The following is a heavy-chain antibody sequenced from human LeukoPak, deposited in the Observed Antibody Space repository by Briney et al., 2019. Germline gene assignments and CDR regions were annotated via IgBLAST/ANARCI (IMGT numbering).Heavy chain of an antibody. V-gene: IGHV4-59*01. D-gene: IGHD3-22*01. CDR1: GASLSSYY. Sequence: SETLSLTCNVSGASLSSYYWDWLRQFQGRGLEWIGYISDTGKTDSNPSLKSRVTISLATSKNQFSLRLTSVTAADSAVYFCATGYYEPFATWGPGIMVSVSS. CDR3: ATGYYEPFAT. J-gene: IGHJ5*02. CDR2: ISDTGKT.